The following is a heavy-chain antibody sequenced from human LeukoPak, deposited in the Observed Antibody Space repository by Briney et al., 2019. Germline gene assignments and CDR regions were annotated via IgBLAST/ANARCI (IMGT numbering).Heavy chain of an antibody. CDR3: ARDLGQYYDTSDNWFDP. J-gene: IGHJ5*02. D-gene: IGHD3-22*01. Sequence: PGGSLRLSCEASGFTFNGHWMHWVRQAPGKGLVWVSLINGDGSTISYADSVKGRFTISRDNAKNTLNLQMNSLRAEDTAVYYCARDLGQYYDTSDNWFDPWGQGTLVTVSS. CDR1: GFTFNGHW. V-gene: IGHV3-74*01. CDR2: INGDGSTI.